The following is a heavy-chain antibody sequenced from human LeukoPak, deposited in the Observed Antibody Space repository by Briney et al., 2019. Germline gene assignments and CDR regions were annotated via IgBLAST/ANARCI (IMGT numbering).Heavy chain of an antibody. Sequence: GASVKVSCKSSGYTFTNYGIIWVRQAPGQGLEWMGCISTYNGDTKYAENLQGRVTMTTDTSTSTANMELRSLRSDDTAVYYCAREGGWAYSDYGGIHYWGQGTLVTVSS. V-gene: IGHV1-18*01. CDR1: GYTFTNYG. J-gene: IGHJ4*02. D-gene: IGHD4-23*01. CDR2: ISTYNGDT. CDR3: AREGGWAYSDYGGIHY.